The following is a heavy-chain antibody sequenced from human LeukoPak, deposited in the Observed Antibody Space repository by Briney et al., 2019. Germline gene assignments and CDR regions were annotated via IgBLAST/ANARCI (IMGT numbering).Heavy chain of an antibody. CDR2: IYPGNSDT. V-gene: IGHV5-51*01. J-gene: IGHJ4*02. CDR1: GYSFDNYW. CDR3: ARQDGSAWYYFDY. D-gene: IGHD6-19*01. Sequence: GESLKISCKGSGYSFDNYWLAWVRQVPGKGLEWMGIIYPGNSDTRYSPSFQGQVTISADKSISTAYLQWSSLKASETAMYYCARQDGSAWYYFDYWGQGTLVTVSS.